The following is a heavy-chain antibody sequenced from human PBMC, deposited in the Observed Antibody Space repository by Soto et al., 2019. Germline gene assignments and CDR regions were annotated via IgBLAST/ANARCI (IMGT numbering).Heavy chain of an antibody. J-gene: IGHJ4*02. D-gene: IGHD3-10*01. Sequence: PSETLSLTCTVSGGSISSYYWSWIRQPPGKGLEWIGYIYYSGSTNYNPSLKSRVTISVDTSKNQFSLKLSSVTAADTAVYYCRGFREDYFDYWGQGTLVTVSS. CDR2: IYYSGST. CDR3: RGFREDYFDY. CDR1: GGSISSYY. V-gene: IGHV4-59*01.